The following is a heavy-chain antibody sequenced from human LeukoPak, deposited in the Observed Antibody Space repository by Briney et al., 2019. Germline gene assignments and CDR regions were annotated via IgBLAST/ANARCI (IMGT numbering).Heavy chain of an antibody. J-gene: IGHJ4*02. CDR3: AKAPVTTCRGAYCYPFDY. CDR2: ISYDGSNK. Sequence: GGSLRLSCAASGFTFSFYGMHWVRQAPGKGLEWVAVISYDGSNKYYADSVKGRFTISRDNSKNTLYLQMNSLRAEDTAVYYCAKAPVTTCRGAYCYPFDYWGQGTLVTVSS. CDR1: GFTFSFYG. V-gene: IGHV3-30*18. D-gene: IGHD2-21*01.